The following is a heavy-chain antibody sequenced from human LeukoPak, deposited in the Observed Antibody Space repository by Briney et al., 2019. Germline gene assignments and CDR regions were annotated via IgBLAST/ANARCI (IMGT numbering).Heavy chain of an antibody. J-gene: IGHJ4*02. D-gene: IGHD3-22*01. CDR2: IYYSGST. Sequence: PSETLSLTCTVSGGSIRSSYYYWSWIRQPPGKGLEWIGYIYYSGSTNYNPSLKSRVTISVDTSKNQFSLKLSSVTAADTAVYYCARSYDSSGYELYYFDYWGQGTLVTVSS. CDR1: GGSIRSSYYY. V-gene: IGHV4-61*01. CDR3: ARSYDSSGYELYYFDY.